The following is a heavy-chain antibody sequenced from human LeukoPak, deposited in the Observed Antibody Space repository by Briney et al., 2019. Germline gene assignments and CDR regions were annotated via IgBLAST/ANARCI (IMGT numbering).Heavy chain of an antibody. Sequence: PGGSLRLSCAASGFTFSSYSMNWVRQAPGKGLEWVSLISWDGGSTYYADSVKGRFTISRDNSKNSLYLQMNSLRAEDTALYYCAKDVYPDQFRYFDYWGQGTLVTVS. CDR3: AKDVYPDQFRYFDY. CDR1: GFTFSSYS. V-gene: IGHV3-43D*03. D-gene: IGHD2-2*02. J-gene: IGHJ4*02. CDR2: ISWDGGST.